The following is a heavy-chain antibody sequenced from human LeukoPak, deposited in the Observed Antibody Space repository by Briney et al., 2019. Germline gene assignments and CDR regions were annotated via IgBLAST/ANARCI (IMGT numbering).Heavy chain of an antibody. CDR3: ARVLWFGAEYYFDY. Sequence: SETLSLTCTVSGGSISSSSYYWGWIRQPPGKGLEWIGSIYYSGSTYYNPSLKSRFTISVDTSKNQFSLKLSSVTAADTAVYYCARVLWFGAEYYFDYWGQGTLVTVSS. CDR1: GGSISSSSYY. CDR2: IYYSGST. D-gene: IGHD3-10*01. V-gene: IGHV4-39*07. J-gene: IGHJ4*02.